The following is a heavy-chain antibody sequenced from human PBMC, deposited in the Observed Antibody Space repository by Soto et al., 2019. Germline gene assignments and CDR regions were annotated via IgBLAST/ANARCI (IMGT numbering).Heavy chain of an antibody. CDR1: GYTFTSYG. V-gene: IGHV1-18*04. CDR3: ARSGRGMTMIVSKGYGMDV. Sequence: GASVKVSCKASGYTFTSYGISWVRQAPGQGLEWMGWISAYNGNTIYERKFEGRVSMTVDTSTKTASMELRGLRADDTALYFCARSGRGMTMIVSKGYGMDVWGQGTTVTVSS. CDR2: ISAYNGNT. D-gene: IGHD3-22*01. J-gene: IGHJ6*02.